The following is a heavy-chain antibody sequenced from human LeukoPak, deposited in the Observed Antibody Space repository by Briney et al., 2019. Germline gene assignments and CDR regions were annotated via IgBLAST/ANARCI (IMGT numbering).Heavy chain of an antibody. D-gene: IGHD4-17*01. V-gene: IGHV1-69*04. Sequence: RASVKVSCKASGGTFSSYAISWVRQAPGQGLEWMGRIIPILGIANYAQKFQGRVTITADKSTSTAYMELSSLRSEDTAVYYCARTTVTPTRYYYYYYGMDVWGQGTTVTVSS. CDR1: GGTFSSYA. CDR3: ARTTVTPTRYYYYYYGMDV. CDR2: IIPILGIA. J-gene: IGHJ6*02.